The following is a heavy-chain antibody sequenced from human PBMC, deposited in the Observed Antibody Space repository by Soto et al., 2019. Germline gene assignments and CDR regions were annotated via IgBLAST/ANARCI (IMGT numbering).Heavy chain of an antibody. CDR3: ARGSGNPNWFDP. CDR1: GGYFSGYY. D-gene: IGHD3-3*01. V-gene: IGHV4-34*01. Sequence: SETLSLTCAVYGGYFSGYYWSWIRQPPGKGLEWIGEINHSGSTNYNPSLKSRVTISVDTSKNQFSLKLSSVTAADTAVYYCARGSGNPNWFDPWGQGTLVTVSS. CDR2: INHSGST. J-gene: IGHJ5*02.